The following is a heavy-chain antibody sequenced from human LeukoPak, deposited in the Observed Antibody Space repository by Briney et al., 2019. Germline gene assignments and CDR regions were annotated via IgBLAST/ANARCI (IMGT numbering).Heavy chain of an antibody. CDR2: IYSGGST. Sequence: GGSLRLSCAASGFTVSSNYMSWVRQAPGKGLEWVSVIYSGGSTYYADSVKGRFTISRDNSKNTVDLQLNSLRAEDTAVYYCASGKETSMAQGYWGQGTLVTVSS. CDR1: GFTVSSNY. V-gene: IGHV3-53*01. D-gene: IGHD5-18*01. CDR3: ASGKETSMAQGY. J-gene: IGHJ4*02.